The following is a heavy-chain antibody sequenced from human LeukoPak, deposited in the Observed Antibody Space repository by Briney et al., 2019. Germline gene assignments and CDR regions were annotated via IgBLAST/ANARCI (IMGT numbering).Heavy chain of an antibody. J-gene: IGHJ4*02. Sequence: PSETLSLTCDVSGSSFRNNNWRSWVRQPPGQGLEWIGEVSLAGQTNYNPSLNGRVTMSLDGSSNQLSLKLTSVTAADTAIYYCSRESRAFCSFGYWGQGTLVIVPS. CDR1: GSSFRNNNW. CDR2: VSLAGQT. D-gene: IGHD2-15*01. V-gene: IGHV4-4*02. CDR3: SRESRAFCSFGY.